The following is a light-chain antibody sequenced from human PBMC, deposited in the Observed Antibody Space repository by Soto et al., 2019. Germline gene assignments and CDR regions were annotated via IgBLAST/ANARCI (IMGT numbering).Light chain of an antibody. CDR3: QQDDGDSWT. CDR1: QGVRSD. Sequence: MQMTQSPSSLSASVGEKITITCRASQGVRSDVSWYQQKPGQAPKLLIYAASNLYTGVPSRFSGSRSGTEFTLTISSLQPEDFASYYCQQDDGDSWTFGQGTKVEIE. V-gene: IGKV1-6*01. CDR2: AAS. J-gene: IGKJ1*01.